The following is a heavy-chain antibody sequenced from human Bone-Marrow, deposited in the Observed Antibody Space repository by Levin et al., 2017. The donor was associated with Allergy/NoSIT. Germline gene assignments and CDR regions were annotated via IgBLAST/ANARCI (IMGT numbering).Heavy chain of an antibody. CDR3: ARGLGQLGPFDY. CDR2: INHSGST. D-gene: IGHD6-13*01. V-gene: IGHV4-34*01. Sequence: GSLRLSCAVYGGSFSGYYWSWIRQPPGKGLEWIGEINHSGSTNYNPSLKSRVTISVDTSKNQFSLKLSSVTAADTAVYYCARGLGQLGPFDYWGQGTLVTVSS. CDR1: GGSFSGYY. J-gene: IGHJ4*02.